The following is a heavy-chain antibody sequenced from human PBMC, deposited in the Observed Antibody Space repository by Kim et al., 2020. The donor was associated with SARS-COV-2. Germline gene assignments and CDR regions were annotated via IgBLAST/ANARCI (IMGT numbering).Heavy chain of an antibody. J-gene: IGHJ6*02. CDR3: ARDRKWFGELLHNYYYYGRTA. CDR1: GGSISSSNW. Sequence: SETLSLTCAVSGGSISSSNWWSWVRQPPGKGLEWIGEIYHSGSTNYNPSLKSRVTISVDKSKNQFSLKLSSVTAADTAVYYCARDRKWFGELLHNYYYYGRTAGAKGTRATAP. V-gene: IGHV4-4*02. CDR2: IYHSGST. D-gene: IGHD3-10*01.